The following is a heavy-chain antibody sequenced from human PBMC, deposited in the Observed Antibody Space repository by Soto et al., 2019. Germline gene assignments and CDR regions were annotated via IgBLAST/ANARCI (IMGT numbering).Heavy chain of an antibody. CDR3: ARYSSSRIGDYYYYYMDV. Sequence: ASVKVSCKASGYTFTGYYMHWVRQAPGQGLEWIGWINPNSGGTNYAQKFQGWVTMTRDTSISTAYMELSRLRSDDTAVYYFARYSSSRIGDYYYYYMDVWGKGTTVTVSS. V-gene: IGHV1-2*04. CDR1: GYTFTGYY. J-gene: IGHJ6*03. CDR2: INPNSGGT. D-gene: IGHD6-13*01.